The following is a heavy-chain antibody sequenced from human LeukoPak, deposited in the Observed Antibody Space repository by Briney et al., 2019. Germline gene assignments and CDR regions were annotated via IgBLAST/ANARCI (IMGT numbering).Heavy chain of an antibody. CDR2: ISAYNGNT. J-gene: IGHJ4*02. CDR1: GYTFTSYG. CDR3: ARDYYDSSGSDY. Sequence: ASVKVSCKASGYTFTSYGISWVRQAPGQGLEWMGWISAYNGNTNYAQKLQGRVTMTTDTSTSTACMELRSLRSDDTAVYYCARDYYDSSGSDYWGQGTLVTVSS. V-gene: IGHV1-18*01. D-gene: IGHD3-22*01.